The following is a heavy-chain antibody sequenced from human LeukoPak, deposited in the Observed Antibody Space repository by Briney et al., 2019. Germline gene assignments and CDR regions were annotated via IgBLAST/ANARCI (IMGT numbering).Heavy chain of an antibody. V-gene: IGHV3-21*01. D-gene: IGHD2-2*01. CDR2: ISSSSSYI. CDR3: ARDPTDIVVVPAATTLKDYYYYYMDV. Sequence: PGGSLRLSCAASGFTFSSYSMNWVRQAPGKGLEWVSSISSSSSYIYYADSVKGRFTISRDNSKNTLYLQMNSLRAEDTAVYYCARDPTDIVVVPAATTLKDYYYYYMDVWGKGTTVTVSS. J-gene: IGHJ6*03. CDR1: GFTFSSYS.